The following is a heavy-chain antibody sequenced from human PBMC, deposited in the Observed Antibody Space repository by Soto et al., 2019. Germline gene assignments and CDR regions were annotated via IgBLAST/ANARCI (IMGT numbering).Heavy chain of an antibody. J-gene: IGHJ4*02. V-gene: IGHV4-4*02. CDR3: ARARYYYDSSGYWGSYYFDY. D-gene: IGHD3-22*01. CDR1: GDSFSNNNW. CDR2: IYHSGST. Sequence: PSETLSLTCAVSGDSFSNNNWWTWVRQPPGKGLEWIGEIYHSGSTNNNPSLKSRVTISVDKSKKKFSLKLSSVTAADTAVYDCARARYYYDSSGYWGSYYFDYWGQGTLVTVSS.